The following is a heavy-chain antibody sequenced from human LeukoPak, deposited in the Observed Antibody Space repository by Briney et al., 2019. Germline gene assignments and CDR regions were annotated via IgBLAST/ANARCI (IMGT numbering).Heavy chain of an antibody. Sequence: PGRSLRLSYAASGFTFSSYAMHWVRQAPGKGLEWVAVISYDGSNKYYADSVKGRFTISRDNSKNTLYLQMNSLRAEDTAVYYCASYRWFGASPRDAFDIWGQGTMVTVSS. D-gene: IGHD3-10*01. CDR2: ISYDGSNK. V-gene: IGHV3-30*14. CDR1: GFTFSSYA. CDR3: ASYRWFGASPRDAFDI. J-gene: IGHJ3*02.